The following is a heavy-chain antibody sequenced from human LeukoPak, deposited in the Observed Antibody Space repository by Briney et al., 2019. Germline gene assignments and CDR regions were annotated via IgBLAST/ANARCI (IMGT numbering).Heavy chain of an antibody. Sequence: PGRSLRLSWAASGFTFSSYAMHWVRQAPGKGLEWVAVISYDGSNKYYADSVKGRFTISRDNSKNTLYLQMNSLRAEDTAVYYCAKKGYYDGSGYYMYYFDHWGQGTLVTVSS. CDR1: GFTFSSYA. J-gene: IGHJ4*02. CDR2: ISYDGSNK. CDR3: AKKGYYDGSGYYMYYFDH. D-gene: IGHD3-22*01. V-gene: IGHV3-30-3*02.